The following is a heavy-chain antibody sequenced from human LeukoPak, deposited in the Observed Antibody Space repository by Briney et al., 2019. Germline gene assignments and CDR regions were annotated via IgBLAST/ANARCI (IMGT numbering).Heavy chain of an antibody. Sequence: SVKVSRKASGGTFSSYAISWVRQAPGQGLEWMGRIIPIFGTANYAQKFQGRVTITTDESTSTAYMELSSLRSEDTAVYYCARDRFGAARPRYLETHEGYYFDCWGQGTRVTVSS. J-gene: IGHJ4*02. CDR2: IIPIFGTA. D-gene: IGHD6-6*01. CDR1: GGTFSSYA. CDR3: ARDRFGAARPRYLETHEGYYFDC. V-gene: IGHV1-69*05.